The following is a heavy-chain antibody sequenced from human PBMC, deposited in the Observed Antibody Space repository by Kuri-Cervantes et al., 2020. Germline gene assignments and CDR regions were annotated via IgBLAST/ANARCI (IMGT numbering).Heavy chain of an antibody. Sequence: GESLKISCAASGFTFFTHAMHWVRQAPGKGLEWVAFIWADGSRQDYADSVRGRFIISRDNSKNTVYLQMNSLRPEDAAVYYCARDRVDQDDTTDHTMFDYWGQGTLVTVSS. D-gene: IGHD2/OR15-2a*01. J-gene: IGHJ4*02. CDR2: IWADGSRQ. CDR3: ARDRVDQDDTTDHTMFDY. CDR1: GFTFFTHA. V-gene: IGHV3-30*02.